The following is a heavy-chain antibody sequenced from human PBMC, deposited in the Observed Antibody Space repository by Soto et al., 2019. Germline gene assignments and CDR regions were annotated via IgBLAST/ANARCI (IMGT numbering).Heavy chain of an antibody. J-gene: IGHJ4*01. Sequence: QVQLQESGPGLVKPSETLSLTCTVSGGSISSYYWSWIRQPPGKGLEWIGYIYYSGSTNYNPALKRRGTISVDTSKNQFSLKLSSVTAADTAGYYCARSWGYYFDYCGHGTLVTVSS. CDR3: ARSWGYYFDY. CDR1: GGSISSYY. CDR2: IYYSGST. D-gene: IGHD3-16*01. V-gene: IGHV4-59*01.